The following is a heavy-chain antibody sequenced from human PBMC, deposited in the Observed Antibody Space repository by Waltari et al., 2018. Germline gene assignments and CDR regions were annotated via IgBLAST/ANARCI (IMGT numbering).Heavy chain of an antibody. J-gene: IGHJ6*02. CDR3: ARGIGRWELAYGMDV. CDR1: GYTFTGYY. V-gene: IGHV1-2*02. Sequence: QVQLVQSGAEVKKPGASVNVSCKASGYTFTGYYIYWVRQAPGQGLEWMGWINPNRGSTNYAQKFQGRVAMTEDTSIRTAYMELSRLRSDDAAVYYCARGIGRWELAYGMDVWGQGTTVTVSS. CDR2: INPNRGST. D-gene: IGHD1-26*01.